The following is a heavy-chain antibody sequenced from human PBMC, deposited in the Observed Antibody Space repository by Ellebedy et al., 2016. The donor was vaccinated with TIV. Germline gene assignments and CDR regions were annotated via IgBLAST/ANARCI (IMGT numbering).Heavy chain of an antibody. CDR2: IGTAGDT. J-gene: IGHJ2*01. V-gene: IGHV3-13*01. CDR3: ARGMVRGPFDL. Sequence: GESLKISXAASGFTFSSYDMHWVRQATGKGLEWVSAIGTAGDTYYPGSVKGRFTISRENAKNTLYLQMNSLRAEDTAVYYCARGMVRGPFDLWGRGTLVTVSS. D-gene: IGHD3-10*01. CDR1: GFTFSSYD.